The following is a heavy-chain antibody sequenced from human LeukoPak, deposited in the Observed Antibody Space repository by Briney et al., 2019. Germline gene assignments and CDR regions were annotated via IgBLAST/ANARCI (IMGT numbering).Heavy chain of an antibody. Sequence: GGSLRLSCAVSGITLSNYGMSWVRQAPGKGLEWVANTKPDGSAEYYADSVRGRFTASRDNANNLLYLQMNRLRAEDTAVYYCARDGGLHTNFDYWGQGTLLTVSS. CDR3: ARDGGLHTNFDY. CDR2: TKPDGSAE. J-gene: IGHJ4*02. D-gene: IGHD2-15*01. CDR1: GITLSNYG. V-gene: IGHV3-7*01.